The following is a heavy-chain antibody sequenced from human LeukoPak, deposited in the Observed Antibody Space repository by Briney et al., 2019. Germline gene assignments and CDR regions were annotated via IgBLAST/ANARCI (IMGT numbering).Heavy chain of an antibody. J-gene: IGHJ6*02. V-gene: IGHV3-30*02. CDR2: IRYDGSNK. D-gene: IGHD3-10*01. Sequence: GGSLRLSCAASGFTFSSYGMHWVRQAPGKGLEWVAFIRYDGSNKYYADSVKGRFTISRDNSKNTLYLQMNSLRAEDTAVYYCAKAPSITMVRGAISYYYGMDVWGQGTTVTVSS. CDR3: AKAPSITMVRGAISYYYGMDV. CDR1: GFTFSSYG.